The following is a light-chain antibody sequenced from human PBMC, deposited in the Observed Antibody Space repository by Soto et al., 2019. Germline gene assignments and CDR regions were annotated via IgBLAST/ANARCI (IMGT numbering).Light chain of an antibody. J-gene: IGKJ2*01. CDR3: QQYGGSPLYT. V-gene: IGKV3-20*01. Sequence: EVVMTQSPATLSVSPGEGVTLSCRASQGIGDTLAWYQHKPGQTPRLLIYDTSTRATGVPARFSGSRSGTDFTLTISRLEPEDFAVYYCQQYGGSPLYTFGQGTKVEIK. CDR2: DTS. CDR1: QGIGDT.